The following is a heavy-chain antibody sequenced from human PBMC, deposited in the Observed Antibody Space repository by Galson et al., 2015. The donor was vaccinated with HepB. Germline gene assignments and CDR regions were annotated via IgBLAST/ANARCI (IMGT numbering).Heavy chain of an antibody. V-gene: IGHV3-15*01. CDR3: TRGGYFDFFDI. CDR2: ILSKDGGGTT. J-gene: IGHJ3*02. D-gene: IGHD3-9*01. CDR1: GFSFSNAW. Sequence: SLRLSCAASGFSFSNAWMSWVRQAPGKGLEWVGRILSKDGGGTTDHAAPVKGRFTISRDDSESTVYLQMNSLKTDDTAVYYCTRGGYFDFFDIWGQGTVVTVSS.